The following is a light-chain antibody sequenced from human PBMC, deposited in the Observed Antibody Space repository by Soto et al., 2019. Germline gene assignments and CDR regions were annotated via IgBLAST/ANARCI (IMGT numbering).Light chain of an antibody. V-gene: IGKV1-27*01. J-gene: IGKJ2*01. CDR1: QAVGKA. CDR3: LQDNITPYT. Sequence: IQVTQSPSSLSASVGDRVTFTCRTSQAVGKAFSWYQQKPGQAPTLLIFAASTLQSGVPSRFSGSGSGTDFTLTISSLQPEDVATYYCLQDNITPYTVGQGTKVEI. CDR2: AAS.